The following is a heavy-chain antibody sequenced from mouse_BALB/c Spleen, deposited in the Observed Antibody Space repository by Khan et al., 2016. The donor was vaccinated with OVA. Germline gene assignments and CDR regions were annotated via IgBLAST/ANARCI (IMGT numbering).Heavy chain of an antibody. CDR1: GFTFSDYG. J-gene: IGHJ3*01. Sequence: EVELVESGGGLVQPGGSRKLSCAASGFTFSDYGMAWVRQAPGKGPEWVAFISDLAYTIYYADTVTGRFTISRETAKNTLYLEMSSLRSEDTAIYYCARGGGTAPFAYWGLGTLVTVSA. CDR2: ISDLAYTI. V-gene: IGHV5-15*02. D-gene: IGHD1-2*01. CDR3: ARGGGTAPFAY.